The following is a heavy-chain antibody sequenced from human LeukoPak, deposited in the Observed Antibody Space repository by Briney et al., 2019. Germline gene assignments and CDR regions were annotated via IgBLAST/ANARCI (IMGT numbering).Heavy chain of an antibody. CDR2: ISGSGGST. V-gene: IGHV3-23*01. Sequence: GGSLRLSCAVSGITLSNYGMSWVRQAPGKGLEWVAGISGSGGSTNYADSVKGRFTISRDNPKNTLYLQMNSLRAEDTAFYFCAKRGVVIRVILVGFHKEAYYFESWGPGALVTVSS. D-gene: IGHD3/OR15-3a*01. CDR3: AKRGVVIRVILVGFHKEAYYFES. CDR1: GITLSNYG. J-gene: IGHJ4*02.